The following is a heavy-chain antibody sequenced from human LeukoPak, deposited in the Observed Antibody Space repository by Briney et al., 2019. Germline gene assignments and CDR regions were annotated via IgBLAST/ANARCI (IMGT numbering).Heavy chain of an antibody. CDR1: GFTFSSYA. CDR2: ISSSSSYI. Sequence: GGSLRLSCAASGFTFSSYAMSWVRQAPGKGLEWVSSISSSSSYIYYADSVKGRFTISRDNAKDSLYLQMNSLRAEDTAVYYCAREGGYCSSTSCYEGGYYYYMDVWGKGTTVTVSS. V-gene: IGHV3-21*01. D-gene: IGHD2-2*01. CDR3: AREGGYCSSTSCYEGGYYYYMDV. J-gene: IGHJ6*03.